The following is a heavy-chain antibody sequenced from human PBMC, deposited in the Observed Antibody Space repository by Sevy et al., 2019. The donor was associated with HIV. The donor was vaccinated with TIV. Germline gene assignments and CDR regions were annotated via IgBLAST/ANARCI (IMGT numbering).Heavy chain of an antibody. D-gene: IGHD2-8*01. V-gene: IGHV1-69*13. Sequence: ASVKVSCKASGGTFSSYAISWVRQAPGQGLEWMGGIIPIFGTANYAQKFQGRVTITADESTSTAYMELSSLRSEDTAVYYCARDCTNGVCLFDYWCQGTLVTVSS. CDR2: IIPIFGTA. CDR1: GGTFSSYA. CDR3: ARDCTNGVCLFDY. J-gene: IGHJ4*02.